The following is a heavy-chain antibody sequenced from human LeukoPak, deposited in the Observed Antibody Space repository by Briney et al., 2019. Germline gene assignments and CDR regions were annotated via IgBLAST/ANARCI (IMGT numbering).Heavy chain of an antibody. V-gene: IGHV3-15*01. Sequence: PGGSLRLSCAASGFTFSDAWMSWVCQAPGKGLEWVGRIKNKNTGETTDYAAPVKGRFTISRDDSKNALYLQMNSLKSEDTAVYYCTRAIGGGRDPDFDYWGQGTLVTVSS. CDR2: IKNKNTGETT. D-gene: IGHD2-15*01. J-gene: IGHJ4*02. CDR1: GFTFSDAW. CDR3: TRAIGGGRDPDFDY.